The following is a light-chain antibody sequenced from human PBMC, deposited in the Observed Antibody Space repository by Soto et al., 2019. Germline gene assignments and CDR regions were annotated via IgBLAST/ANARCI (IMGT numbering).Light chain of an antibody. V-gene: IGKV3-20*01. J-gene: IGKJ4*01. CDR1: ESVSSSY. Sequence: IVLTQSPGTLSLSPGEGATLSCRASESVSSSYLAWYQQKPGQAPRLLIYGASSRATGIPDRFSGSGSGTDFTLTISRLEPEDFALYYCHQYGSSPLTFGGGTKVEIK. CDR3: HQYGSSPLT. CDR2: GAS.